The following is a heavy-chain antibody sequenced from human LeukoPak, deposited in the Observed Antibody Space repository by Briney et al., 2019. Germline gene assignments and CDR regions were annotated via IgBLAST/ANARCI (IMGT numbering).Heavy chain of an antibody. CDR1: GGSISSGGYY. J-gene: IGHJ4*02. Sequence: PSETLSLTCTVSGGSISSGGYYWSWIRQHPGKVLEWIVYIYYSGSTYYNPSLKSRVTISVDTSKNQFSLKLSSVTAADTAVYYCARWALSYDYVWGSYRYYDYWGQGTLVTVSS. V-gene: IGHV4-31*03. CDR3: ARWALSYDYVWGSYRYYDY. CDR2: IYYSGST. D-gene: IGHD3-16*02.